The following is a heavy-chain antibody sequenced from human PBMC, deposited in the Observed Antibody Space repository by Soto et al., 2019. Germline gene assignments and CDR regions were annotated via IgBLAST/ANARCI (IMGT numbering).Heavy chain of an antibody. CDR3: ERDKMIDDFGLGTYDS. CDR2: ISGYNGKA. Sequence: QVQLVQSGAEVKKPGASFKVSCKTSGYTFTSFGVSWVRQFPGQGLEWMGWISGYNGKAKYAQALQGRVTMTADTSTSTFYMEVRGLKSDDTAVYFCERDKMIDDFGLGTYDSWGQGTTVTVSS. V-gene: IGHV1-18*04. CDR1: GYTFTSFG. J-gene: IGHJ4*02. D-gene: IGHD3-10*01.